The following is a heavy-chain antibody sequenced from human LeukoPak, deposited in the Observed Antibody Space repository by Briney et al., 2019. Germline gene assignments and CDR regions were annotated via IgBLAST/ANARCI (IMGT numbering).Heavy chain of an antibody. CDR2: IRSKASGGTT. V-gene: IGHV3-49*03. J-gene: IGHJ5*02. Sequence: GGSLSLSCTASGFTFGDYTMSWFRQPPGKGLEWVGFIRSKASGGTTDYAASVRGRFTISRDDSKSIAYLQLNSLKTEDTAVYYCARGGYLYGAWGQGSLVTVSS. D-gene: IGHD3-10*01. CDR3: ARGGYLYGA. CDR1: GFTFGDYT.